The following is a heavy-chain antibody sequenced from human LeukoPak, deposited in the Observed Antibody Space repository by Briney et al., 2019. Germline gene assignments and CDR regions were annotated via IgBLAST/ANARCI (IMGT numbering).Heavy chain of an antibody. CDR1: GDSISTYY. J-gene: IGHJ4*02. V-gene: IGHV4-4*07. CDR2: LYPSGST. CDR3: AGGHYPLEY. D-gene: IGHD1-26*01. Sequence: SETLSLTCTVSGDSISTYYWSWIRQPPGKGLEWIGLLYPSGSTNYNPSLKSRVTISVDTSRTQFSLKLSSMTAADTAVYYCAGGHYPLEYWGQGTLVTVSS.